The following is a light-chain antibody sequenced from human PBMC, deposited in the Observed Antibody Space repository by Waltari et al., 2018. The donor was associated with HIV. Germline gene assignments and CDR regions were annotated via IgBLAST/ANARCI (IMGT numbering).Light chain of an antibody. Sequence: QSALTQPASVSGSPGQSTAISCTGTSSDVGGYNYVSWYQQHPGKAPQLIIYEVTSRPSGVSHRFSGSKSGNTASLTISGLQAEDETDYYCASYVTGGTVIFGGGTKLTVV. CDR3: ASYVTGGTVI. CDR2: EVT. V-gene: IGLV2-14*01. CDR1: SSDVGGYNY. J-gene: IGLJ2*01.